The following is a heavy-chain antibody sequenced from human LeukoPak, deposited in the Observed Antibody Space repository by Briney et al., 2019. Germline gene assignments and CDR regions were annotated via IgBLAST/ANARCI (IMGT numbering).Heavy chain of an antibody. V-gene: IGHV4-34*01. D-gene: IGHD3-3*01. J-gene: IGHJ5*02. Sequence: SETLSLTCAVYGGSFSGYYWSWIRQPPGKGLEWIGEINHSGSTNYNPSLKSRVTMSVDTSKNQFSLKLSSVTAADTAVYYCARDEGITNLWGQGTLVTVSS. CDR2: INHSGST. CDR1: GGSFSGYY. CDR3: ARDEGITNL.